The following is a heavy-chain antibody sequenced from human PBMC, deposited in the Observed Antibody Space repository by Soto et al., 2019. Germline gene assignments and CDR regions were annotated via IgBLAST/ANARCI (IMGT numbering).Heavy chain of an antibody. Sequence: LSLTCTVSGGSISSYYWSWIRQPPGKGLEWIGYIYYSGSTNYNPSLKSRVTISVDTSKNQFSLKLSSVTAADTAVYYCARRYGYAFDIWGQGTMVTVSS. CDR3: ARRYGYAFDI. CDR1: GGSISSYY. D-gene: IGHD4-17*01. CDR2: IYYSGST. J-gene: IGHJ3*02. V-gene: IGHV4-59*01.